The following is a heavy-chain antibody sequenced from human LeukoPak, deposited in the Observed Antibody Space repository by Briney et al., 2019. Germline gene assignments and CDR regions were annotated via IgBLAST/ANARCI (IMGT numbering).Heavy chain of an antibody. V-gene: IGHV3-30*02. Sequence: GGSLRLSCAASGFTFSNYGMHWVRQAPGKGLEWVAFIWFDGSDKYYADSVKGRFTISRDKSKNTVFLQMNSLRGEDTAVYYCAKDISSGWCFEHWGQGTLVTVSS. CDR3: AKDISSGWCFEH. D-gene: IGHD6-13*01. CDR1: GFTFSNYG. J-gene: IGHJ4*02. CDR2: IWFDGSDK.